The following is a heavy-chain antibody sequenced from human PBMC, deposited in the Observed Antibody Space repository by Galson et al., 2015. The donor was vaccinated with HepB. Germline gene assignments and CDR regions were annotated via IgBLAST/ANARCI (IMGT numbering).Heavy chain of an antibody. CDR2: INTNTGNP. CDR3: ARDAFTYGDYEPGFDL. V-gene: IGHV7-4-1*02. J-gene: IGHJ2*01. CDR1: GGTFSSYA. D-gene: IGHD4-17*01. Sequence: SVKVSCKASGGTFSSYAISWVRQAPGQGLEWMGWINTNTGNPTYAQGFTGRFVFSLDTSVSTAYLQISSLKAEDTAVYYCARDAFTYGDYEPGFDLWGRGTLVTVSS.